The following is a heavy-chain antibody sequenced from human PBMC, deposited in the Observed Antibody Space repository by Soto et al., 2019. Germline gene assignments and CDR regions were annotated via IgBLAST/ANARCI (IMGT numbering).Heavy chain of an antibody. CDR2: INHSGST. D-gene: IGHD3-22*01. J-gene: IGHJ6*02. V-gene: IGHV4-34*01. CDR1: GGSFSGYY. CDR3: ARGTSYRVVVITNPYYYYGMDV. Sequence: QVQLQQWGAGLLKPSETLSLTCAVYGGSFSGYYWSWIRQPPGKGLEWIGEINHSGSTNYNPSLKSRVTISVDTSKNQFSLKLSSVTAADTAVYYCARGTSYRVVVITNPYYYYGMDVWGQGTTVTVSS.